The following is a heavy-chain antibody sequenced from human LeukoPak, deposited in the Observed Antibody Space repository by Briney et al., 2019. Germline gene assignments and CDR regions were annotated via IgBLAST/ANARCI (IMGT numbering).Heavy chain of an antibody. CDR3: ARTAGIIAAAGFDYYYMDV. V-gene: IGHV1-46*01. J-gene: IGHJ6*03. D-gene: IGHD6-13*01. CDR1: GYIFTSYY. CDR2: INPSGGST. Sequence: ASVKVSCKASGYIFTSYYMHWVRQAPGQGLEWMGIINPSGGSTSYAQKFQGRVTMTRDMSTSTVYMELSSLRSEDTAVYYCARTAGIIAAAGFDYYYMDVWGKGTTVTVSS.